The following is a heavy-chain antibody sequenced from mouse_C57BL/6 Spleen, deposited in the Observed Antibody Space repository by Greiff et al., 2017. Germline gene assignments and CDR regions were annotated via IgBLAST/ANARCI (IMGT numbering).Heavy chain of an antibody. CDR1: GYTFTSYW. CDR2: IDPSDSYT. Sequence: QVQLQQPGAELVMPGASVKLSCKASGYTFTSYWMHWVKQRPGPGLEWIGEIDPSDSYTNYNQKFKGKSTLTVDKSSSTAYMQLSSLTSADSAVYYCASGDYLDYWGQGTTLTVSS. CDR3: ASGDYLDY. V-gene: IGHV1-69*01. J-gene: IGHJ2*01.